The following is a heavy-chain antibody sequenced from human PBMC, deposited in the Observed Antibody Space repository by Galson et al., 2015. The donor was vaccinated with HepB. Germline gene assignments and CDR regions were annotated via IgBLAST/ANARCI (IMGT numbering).Heavy chain of an antibody. V-gene: IGHV1-18*01. J-gene: IGHJ3*02. CDR1: GYTFSSYG. CDR2: ISGYNGNT. Sequence: SVKVSCKASGYTFSSYGITWVRQAPGQGLEWMGWISGYNGNTNYAQKLQGRVTMTTDTSTTTAYMELRSLRSDDTAVYYCARDRDLRAFDIWGQGTMVTVSS. D-gene: IGHD3-10*01. CDR3: ARDRDLRAFDI.